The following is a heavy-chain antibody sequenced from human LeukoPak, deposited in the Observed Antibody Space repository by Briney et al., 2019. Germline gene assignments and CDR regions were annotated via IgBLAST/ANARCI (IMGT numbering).Heavy chain of an antibody. CDR1: GGSISSYY. J-gene: IGHJ4*02. CDR3: ARGSLGSGSYINPLDYFDY. V-gene: IGHV4-59*12. CDR2: IFYSGVT. D-gene: IGHD3-10*01. Sequence: SETLSLTCTASGGSISSYYWSWIRQPPGKGLEWIGYIFYSGVTNYNPSLKSRVTISVDTSKTQFSLKLSSVTAADTAVYYCARGSLGSGSYINPLDYFDYWGQGTLVTVSS.